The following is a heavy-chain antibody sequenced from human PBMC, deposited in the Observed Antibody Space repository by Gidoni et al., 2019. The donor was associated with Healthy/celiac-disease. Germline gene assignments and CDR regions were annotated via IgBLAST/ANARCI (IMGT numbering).Heavy chain of an antibody. D-gene: IGHD3-3*01. CDR3: ARGVDFGVRYFDL. CDR1: GGSISSGSYY. Sequence: QVQLQESGPGLVKPSQTLSLTCTVSGGSISSGSYYWSWIRPPAGKGLEWIGRIYTSGSTNYNPSLKSRVTISVDTSKNQFSLKLSSVTAADTAVYYCARGVDFGVRYFDLWGRGTLVTVSS. V-gene: IGHV4-61*02. CDR2: IYTSGST. J-gene: IGHJ2*01.